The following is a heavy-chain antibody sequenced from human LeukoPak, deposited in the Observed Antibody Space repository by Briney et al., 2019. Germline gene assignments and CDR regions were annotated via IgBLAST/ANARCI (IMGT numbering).Heavy chain of an antibody. CDR1: GFTFSDNY. D-gene: IGHD6-13*01. CDR3: ARVGYLRGQQLAAFFFDS. V-gene: IGHV3-11*01. CDR2: ISSNCSTI. Sequence: AGGSLRLSCTASGFTFSDNYMSWIRQAQGKGLEWVSYISSNCSTISYADSVKDRFTISRDNAKNSLYLQMNSLRAEDMGVYYCARVGYLRGQQLAAFFFDSWGQGTLVTVSS. J-gene: IGHJ4*02.